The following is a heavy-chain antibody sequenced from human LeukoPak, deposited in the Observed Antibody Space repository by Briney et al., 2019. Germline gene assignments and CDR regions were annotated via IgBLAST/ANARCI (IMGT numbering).Heavy chain of an antibody. J-gene: IGHJ4*02. Sequence: ASVKVSCKASGYTFTSYGISWVRQAPGQGLEWMGWISGYTGNTNYAQKLQGRVTMTTDKSTSTAYMEVRSLRSDDTAVYYCARNPVAREFCSGGSRYTLWGQGTLVTVSS. CDR3: ARNPVAREFCSGGSRYTL. CDR1: GYTFTSYG. D-gene: IGHD2-15*01. V-gene: IGHV1-18*01. CDR2: ISGYTGNT.